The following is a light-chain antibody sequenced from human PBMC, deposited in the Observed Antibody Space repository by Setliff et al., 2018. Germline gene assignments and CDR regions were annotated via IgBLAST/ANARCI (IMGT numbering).Light chain of an antibody. CDR3: QQYNNWPLT. CDR1: QNIKTN. Sequence: EIVMTQSPATLSVSPGERVTVSCRASQNIKTNLAWYQQKPGQAPRLLIYGASARASGIPASFSGSGSGTEFTLTISSLQSEDFAVYHCQQYNNWPLTFGHGTRLEIK. J-gene: IGKJ5*01. V-gene: IGKV3-15*01. CDR2: GAS.